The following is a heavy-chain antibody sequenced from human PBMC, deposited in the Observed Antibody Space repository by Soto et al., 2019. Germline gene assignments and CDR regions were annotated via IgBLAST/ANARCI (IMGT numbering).Heavy chain of an antibody. CDR1: SASISSSSYT. CDR3: AILHGYCISSSGHGHYALDV. Sequence: QLPLQESGPGLVKPSETLSLTCTVSSASISSSSYTWGWIRQPPGKGLEWIGSIYYSGTTYSNPSLNSRVTVSVDTSMKQFSLKVAYVTGADTAVYSCAILHGYCISSSGHGHYALDVWGQGTTVTVAS. J-gene: IGHJ6*01. V-gene: IGHV4-39*01. CDR2: IYYSGTT. D-gene: IGHD2-2*01.